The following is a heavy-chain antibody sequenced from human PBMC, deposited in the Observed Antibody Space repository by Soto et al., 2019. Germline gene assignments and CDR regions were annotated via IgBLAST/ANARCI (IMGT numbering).Heavy chain of an antibody. CDR1: GFTFSSYS. Sequence: GGSLRLSCAASGFTFSSYSVNWVRQAPGKGLEWVSYISSGSKTIYYADSVKGRFTVSRDNAKNSQYLQMNSLTDEDTAADYSAKEGILGVRSFDYWGRGTLVTVSS. D-gene: IGHD3-10*01. CDR2: ISSGSKTI. CDR3: AKEGILGVRSFDY. J-gene: IGHJ4*02. V-gene: IGHV3-48*02.